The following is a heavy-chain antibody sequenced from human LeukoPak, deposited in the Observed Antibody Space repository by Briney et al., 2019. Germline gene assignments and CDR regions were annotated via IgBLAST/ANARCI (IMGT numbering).Heavy chain of an antibody. CDR1: GFTFSSYW. CDR3: ARVSVVVVAASDYFDY. D-gene: IGHD2-15*01. CDR2: IKQDGSEK. V-gene: IGHV3-7*01. J-gene: IGHJ4*02. Sequence: GGSLRLSCAASGFTFSSYWMSWVRQAPGKGLEWVANIKQDGSEKYYVDSVKGRFTISRDNAKNSLYLQMSSLRAEDTAVYYCARVSVVVVAASDYFDYWGQGTLVTVSS.